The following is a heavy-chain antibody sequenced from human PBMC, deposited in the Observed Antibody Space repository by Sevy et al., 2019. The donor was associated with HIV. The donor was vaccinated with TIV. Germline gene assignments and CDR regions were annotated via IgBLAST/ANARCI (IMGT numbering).Heavy chain of an antibody. J-gene: IGHJ4*02. D-gene: IGHD1-20*01. CDR1: GDTVSSDSAA. V-gene: IGHV6-1*01. CDR2: AYYRSTWHK. Sequence: SQTLSLTCAISGDTVSSDSAAWNWIRQSPARGLEWLGRAYYRSTWHKDYATSLNSRMTINPETSKNQFSLQLNSVTPDDTAVYFCARDHNFVLDYWGQGILVTVSS. CDR3: ARDHNFVLDY.